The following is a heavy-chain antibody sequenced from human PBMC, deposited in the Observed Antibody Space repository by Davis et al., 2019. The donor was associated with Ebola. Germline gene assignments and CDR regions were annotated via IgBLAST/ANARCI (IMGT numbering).Heavy chain of an antibody. CDR1: GFTFSSYA. CDR2: ITSSATST. CDR3: AKEGIAVAGRGKYYYGMDV. D-gene: IGHD6-19*01. J-gene: IGHJ6*02. Sequence: GGSLRLSCAASGFTFSSYAMSWVRQAPGKGLEWVSGITSSATSTHYTDSVKDRFTISRDNAKNTLYLQMNSLRVEDTALYYCAKEGIAVAGRGKYYYGMDVWGQGTTVTVSS. V-gene: IGHV3-23*01.